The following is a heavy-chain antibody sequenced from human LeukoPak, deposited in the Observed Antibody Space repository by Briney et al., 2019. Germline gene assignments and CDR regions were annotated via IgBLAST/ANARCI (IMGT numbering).Heavy chain of an antibody. V-gene: IGHV4-61*05. D-gene: IGHD3-10*01. CDR3: ARAGTMVRGGGGYYYMDV. J-gene: IGHJ6*03. CDR2: IYYTGST. Sequence: SETLSLTCSVSGGSISSSNYYWSWIRQPPGKGLEWIGFIYYTGSTNYNPSLKSRVTISVDTSKNQFSLKLSSVTAADTAVYYCARAGTMVRGGGGYYYMDVWGKGTTVTVSS. CDR1: GGSISSSNYY.